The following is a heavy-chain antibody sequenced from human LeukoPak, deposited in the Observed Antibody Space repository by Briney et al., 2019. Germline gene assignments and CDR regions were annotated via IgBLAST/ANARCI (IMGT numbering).Heavy chain of an antibody. Sequence: SETLSPTCTVSGGSISSYYWSWIRQPPGKGLEWIGYIYYSGSTNYNPSLKSRVTISVDTSKNQFSLKLSSVTAADTAVYYCARGTANVEDYWGQGTLVTVSS. CDR1: GGSISSYY. J-gene: IGHJ4*02. CDR2: IYYSGST. D-gene: IGHD1/OR15-1a*01. V-gene: IGHV4-59*01. CDR3: ARGTANVEDY.